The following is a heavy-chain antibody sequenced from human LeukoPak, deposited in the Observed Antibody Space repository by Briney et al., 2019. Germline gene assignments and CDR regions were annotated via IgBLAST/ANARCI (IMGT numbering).Heavy chain of an antibody. J-gene: IGHJ5*02. Sequence: ASVKVSCKASGYTFTSYDTNWVRQATGQGLEWMGWMNPNSGNTGYAQKFQGRVTMTRNTSISTAYMELSSLRSEDTAVYYCARSLSSSWYVSRSAANWFDPWGQGTLVTVSS. CDR1: GYTFTSYD. V-gene: IGHV1-8*01. D-gene: IGHD6-13*01. CDR2: MNPNSGNT. CDR3: ARSLSSSWYVSRSAANWFDP.